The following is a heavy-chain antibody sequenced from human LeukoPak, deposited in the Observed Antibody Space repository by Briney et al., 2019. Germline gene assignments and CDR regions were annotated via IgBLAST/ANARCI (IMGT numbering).Heavy chain of an antibody. D-gene: IGHD3-22*01. J-gene: IGHJ3*02. CDR2: ISAYNGNT. CDR3: ARVPLREYYYDSSGYPDAFDI. CDR1: GYTFTSYG. Sequence: ASVKVSCKASGYTFTSYGISWVRQAPGQGLEWMGWISAYNGNTNYAQKLQGRVTMTTDTSTSTAYMELRSLRSDDTAVYYRARVPLREYYYDSSGYPDAFDIWGQGTMVTVSS. V-gene: IGHV1-18*01.